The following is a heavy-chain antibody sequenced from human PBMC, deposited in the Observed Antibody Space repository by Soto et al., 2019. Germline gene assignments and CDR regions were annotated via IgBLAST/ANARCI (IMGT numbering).Heavy chain of an antibody. CDR1: GFTFSSYW. CDR2: IKQDGSEK. J-gene: IGHJ6*03. V-gene: IGHV3-7*01. CDR3: ARVQNRYCSGGSCLSYYYYYMDV. Sequence: GGSLRLSCAASGFTFSSYWMSWVRQAPGKGLEWVANIKQDGSEKYYVDSVKGRFTISRDNAKNSLYLQMNSLRAEDTAVYYCARVQNRYCSGGSCLSYYYYYMDVWGKGTTVTVSS. D-gene: IGHD2-15*01.